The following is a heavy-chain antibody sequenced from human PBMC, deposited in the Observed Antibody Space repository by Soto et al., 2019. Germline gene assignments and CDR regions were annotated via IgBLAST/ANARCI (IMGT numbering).Heavy chain of an antibody. CDR3: ARDDFVVRGVYYYYGMDV. V-gene: IGHV1-18*01. D-gene: IGHD3-10*01. Sequence: QAQLVQSGAEVKKPGASVKVSCKASGYTFSNYGITWVRQAPGQGLEWMAWISGYNGNTNYAQNLQGRVTMTTDTSTNTAYMELRSLRSDDTAVYYCARDDFVVRGVYYYYGMDVWGQGTTVTVSS. CDR1: GYTFSNYG. CDR2: ISGYNGNT. J-gene: IGHJ6*02.